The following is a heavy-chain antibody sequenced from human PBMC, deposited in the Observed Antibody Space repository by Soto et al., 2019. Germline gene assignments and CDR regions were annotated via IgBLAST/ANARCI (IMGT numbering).Heavy chain of an antibody. CDR1: GFSFSNYA. J-gene: IGHJ4*02. Sequence: EVQLLESGGGLVQPGGSLRLSCAASGFSFSNYAMNWVRQAPGKGLEWVSSVSAGGGTTFYADSVKGRFTISRDNSKNTLYLQMNLLRAEDTAVYYCATRLPGAGCFDYWGQGTLVTVSS. V-gene: IGHV3-23*01. D-gene: IGHD7-27*01. CDR3: ATRLPGAGCFDY. CDR2: VSAGGGTT.